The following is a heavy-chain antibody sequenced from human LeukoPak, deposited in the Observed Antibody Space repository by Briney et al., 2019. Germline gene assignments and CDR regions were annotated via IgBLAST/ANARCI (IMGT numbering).Heavy chain of an antibody. V-gene: IGHV3-23*01. J-gene: IGHJ4*02. Sequence: PGGSLRLSCAASGFTFSSYAMSWVRQAPGKGLEWVSAISGSGGSTYYADSVKGRFTISRDNSKNTLYLQMNSLRAEDTAVYYCAKGQALTYSSSWYRFDYWGQGTLVTVSS. CDR2: ISGSGGST. CDR3: AKGQALTYSSSWYRFDY. CDR1: GFTFSSYA. D-gene: IGHD6-13*01.